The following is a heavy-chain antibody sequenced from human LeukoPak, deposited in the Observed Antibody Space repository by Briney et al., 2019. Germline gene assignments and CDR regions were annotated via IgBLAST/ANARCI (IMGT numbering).Heavy chain of an antibody. CDR2: ISWNSGSI. Sequence: PGGSLRLSCAASGFTFDDYAMHWVRQAPGKGLEWVSGISWNSGSIGYADSVKGRFTISRDNAKNSLYLQMNSLRAEDTALYYCAKGLFSSSWYPAWFAPWGRGTLVTVSP. CDR3: AKGLFSSSWYPAWFAP. V-gene: IGHV3-9*01. J-gene: IGHJ5*02. D-gene: IGHD6-13*01. CDR1: GFTFDDYA.